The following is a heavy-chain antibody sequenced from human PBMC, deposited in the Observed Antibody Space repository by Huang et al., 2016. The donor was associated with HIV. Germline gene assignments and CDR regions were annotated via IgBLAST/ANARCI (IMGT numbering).Heavy chain of an antibody. V-gene: IGHV4-30-4*08. Sequence: QVQLQESGPGLVKPSQTLSLTCTVSGDSSRSGGYYWTWLRQSPAKGLEWIGYIYYRGSSDYNPSLKSRVSISIDAFKNRVSLKLKSVTVADTAVYYCARAPATHSVFFYWGQGTLVTVSA. CDR3: ARAPATHSVFFY. CDR2: IYYRGSS. CDR1: GDSSRSGGYY. J-gene: IGHJ4*02. D-gene: IGHD3-3*01.